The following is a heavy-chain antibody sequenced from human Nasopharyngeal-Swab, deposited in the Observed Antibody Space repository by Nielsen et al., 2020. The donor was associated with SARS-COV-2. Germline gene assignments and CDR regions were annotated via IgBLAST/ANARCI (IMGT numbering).Heavy chain of an antibody. CDR2: ISSSSSTI. D-gene: IGHD2-2*01. CDR1: GFTFSSYS. J-gene: IGHJ5*02. Sequence: GESLQLSWAACGFTFSSYSMNWVRQAPGKVLEWVSYISSSSSTIYYADSVKGRFTISRDNAKNSLYLQMNSLRAEDTAVYYCAREVVVPSGGYNWFDPWGQGTLVTVSS. CDR3: AREVVVPSGGYNWFDP. V-gene: IGHV3-48*01.